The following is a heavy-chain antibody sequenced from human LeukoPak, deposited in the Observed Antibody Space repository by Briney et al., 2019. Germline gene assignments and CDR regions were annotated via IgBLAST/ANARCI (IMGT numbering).Heavy chain of an antibody. CDR3: ANWRIPYGSGSTIGPGY. Sequence: QPGGSLKLSCPASGLTFSSYAMSWVRKAPGKGLEWVAVISYDGSNKYYADSVKGRFTISRDNSKNTLYLQMNSLRAEDTAVYYCANWRIPYGSGSTIGPGYWGQGTLVTVSS. D-gene: IGHD3-10*01. V-gene: IGHV3-30*18. CDR1: GLTFSSYA. J-gene: IGHJ4*02. CDR2: ISYDGSNK.